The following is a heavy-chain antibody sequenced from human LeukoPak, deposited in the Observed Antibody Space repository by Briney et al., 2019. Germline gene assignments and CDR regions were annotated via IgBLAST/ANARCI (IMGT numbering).Heavy chain of an antibody. J-gene: IGHJ4*02. CDR1: GYTFTGYY. CDR3: ARVGRILEWLLFGY. CDR2: INPNSGGT. D-gene: IGHD3-3*01. V-gene: IGHV1-2*02. Sequence: EASVKVSCKASGYTFTGYYMHWVRQGPGQGLEWMGWINPNSGGTNYAQKFQGRVTMTRDTSISTAYMELRRLRSDDTAMYYCARVGRILEWLLFGYWGQGTLVTVSS.